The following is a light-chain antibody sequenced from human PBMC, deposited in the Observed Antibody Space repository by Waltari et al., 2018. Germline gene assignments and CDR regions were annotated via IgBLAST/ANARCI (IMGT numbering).Light chain of an antibody. CDR1: SSDVAGYNY. CDR3: CSYAGSNNLV. Sequence: QSALTQPPSASGSPGQSVTISCTGTSSDVAGYNYVSWYQQHPGKAPNVIIFEVSKRPSGVPDRFTGSKSGNTASLTVSGLQAEDEADYYCCSYAGSNNLVFGGGTKLTVL. J-gene: IGLJ2*01. CDR2: EVS. V-gene: IGLV2-8*01.